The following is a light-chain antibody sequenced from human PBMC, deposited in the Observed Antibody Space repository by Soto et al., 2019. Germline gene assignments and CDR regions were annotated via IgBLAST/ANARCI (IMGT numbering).Light chain of an antibody. V-gene: IGKV3-15*01. J-gene: IGKJ4*01. Sequence: EIVMTQSPATLSVSPGERATLSCRASQSVSSNLAWYQQKPGQAPRLLIYGASTRATGIPARCSGSGSGTEFTLTISSLQSEDFAGYYCQQYNNWPPLTFGGGTKVELK. CDR3: QQYNNWPPLT. CDR1: QSVSSN. CDR2: GAS.